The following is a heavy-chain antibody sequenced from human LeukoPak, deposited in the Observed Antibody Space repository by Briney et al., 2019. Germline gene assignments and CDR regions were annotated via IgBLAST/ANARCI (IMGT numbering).Heavy chain of an antibody. CDR3: AREKGHCSSTSCDFDY. D-gene: IGHD2-2*01. Sequence: ASVKVSCKASGYTFTGYYMHWVRQAAGQGLEWMGRINPNSGGTNYAQKFQGRVTMTRDTSISTAYMELSRLRSDDTAVYYCAREKGHCSSTSCDFDYWGQGTLVTVSS. CDR1: GYTFTGYY. V-gene: IGHV1-2*06. CDR2: INPNSGGT. J-gene: IGHJ4*02.